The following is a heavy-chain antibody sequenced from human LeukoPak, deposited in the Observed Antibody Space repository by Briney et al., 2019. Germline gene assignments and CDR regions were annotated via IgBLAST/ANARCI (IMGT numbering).Heavy chain of an antibody. V-gene: IGHV3-48*01. Sequence: GGSLRLSCAASGFTFSSYTMNWVRQAPGKGLEWLSYIGTSYSSMSHADSVKGRFTISRDNAKNSLYLQMNSLRAEDTAVYYCARDYGYAIDIWGQGTMVTVSS. CDR1: GFTFSSYT. CDR3: ARDYGYAIDI. J-gene: IGHJ3*02. CDR2: IGTSYSSM. D-gene: IGHD3-10*01.